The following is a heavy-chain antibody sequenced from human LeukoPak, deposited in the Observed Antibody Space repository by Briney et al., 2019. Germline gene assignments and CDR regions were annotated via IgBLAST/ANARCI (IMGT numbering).Heavy chain of an antibody. D-gene: IGHD6-19*01. CDR3: ARRGSGWYVDY. J-gene: IGHJ4*02. V-gene: IGHV5-10-1*01. CDR1: GYSFNTFW. CDR2: IDPSDSYT. Sequence: GESLTISCKAFGYSFNTFWISWVRQMPGRGLEWMGGIDPSDSYTSYSPSFQGHVTTSAEKSISTAYLQWSSLKASDTAMYYCARRGSGWYVDYWGQGTLVTVSS.